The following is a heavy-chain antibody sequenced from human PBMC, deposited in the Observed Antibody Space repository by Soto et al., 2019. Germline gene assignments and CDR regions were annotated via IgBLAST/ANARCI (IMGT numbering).Heavy chain of an antibody. V-gene: IGHV3-23*01. Sequence: EVQLLESGGGLVQPGGSQRLSCAVTGFTSSIDAMSWVRQAPGKGLEWVSGISDGGTTTHYADSVKGRFTMSRDNSKNTVYLQMPSRRAENTAIFYWAHVVRGGGDFWGQGTLVTVSS. D-gene: IGHD3-10*02. CDR1: GFTSSIDA. J-gene: IGHJ4*02. CDR3: AHVVRGGGDF. CDR2: ISDGGTTT.